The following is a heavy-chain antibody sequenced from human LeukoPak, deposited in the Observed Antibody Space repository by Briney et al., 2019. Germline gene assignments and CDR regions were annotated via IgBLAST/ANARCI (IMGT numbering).Heavy chain of an antibody. Sequence: SEPLSLTCTVSGGSISSYYWSWIRQPAGKGLEWIGRIYTGGSTNYNPSLKSRVTMSVDTSKNQFSLKLSSVTAADTAVYYCARVVPRIGSINYWGQGTLVTVSP. CDR3: ARVVPRIGSINY. CDR1: GGSISSYY. J-gene: IGHJ4*02. CDR2: IYTGGST. D-gene: IGHD5-12*01. V-gene: IGHV4-4*07.